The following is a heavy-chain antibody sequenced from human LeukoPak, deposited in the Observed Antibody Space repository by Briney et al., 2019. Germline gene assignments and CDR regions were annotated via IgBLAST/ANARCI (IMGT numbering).Heavy chain of an antibody. Sequence: GGSLRLSCAASGFTFNTYEMNWVRQAPGKGLEWVSVIYSGGSTYYADSVKGRFTISRDNSKNTLYLQMNSLRAEDTAVYYCARDRRYCSSTSCYGYYGMDVWGQGTTVTVSS. D-gene: IGHD2-2*01. CDR2: IYSGGST. CDR1: GFTFNTYE. V-gene: IGHV3-53*01. CDR3: ARDRRYCSSTSCYGYYGMDV. J-gene: IGHJ6*02.